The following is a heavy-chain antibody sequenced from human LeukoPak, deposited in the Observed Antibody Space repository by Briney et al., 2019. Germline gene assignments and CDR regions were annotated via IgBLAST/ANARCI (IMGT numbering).Heavy chain of an antibody. D-gene: IGHD6-19*01. V-gene: IGHV1-2*04. Sequence: ASVKVSCKASGYTFTDYYMLWVRQAPAQGLEWMGWINPNSGGTNYPQKFQGWVTMTRDTSISTSYMELSRLRSDNTAVYYCARPSIAVGGAFDIWGQGTMVTVSS. CDR3: ARPSIAVGGAFDI. J-gene: IGHJ3*02. CDR1: GYTFTDYY. CDR2: INPNSGGT.